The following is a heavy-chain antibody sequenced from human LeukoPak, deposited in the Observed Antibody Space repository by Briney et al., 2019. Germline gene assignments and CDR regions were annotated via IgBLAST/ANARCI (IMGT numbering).Heavy chain of an antibody. J-gene: IGHJ4*01. CDR2: IKQDGSEK. CDR1: GFTFSSYW. D-gene: IGHD2-15*01. Sequence: GGSLRLSCAASGFTFSSYWMSWVRQAPGKGLEWVANIKQDGSEKYYVDSVKGRFTISRDNAKNSLNLQMNSLRAEDTAVYYCARDDLGHDTPYDYWGHGTLVTVSS. CDR3: ARDDLGHDTPYDY. V-gene: IGHV3-7*01.